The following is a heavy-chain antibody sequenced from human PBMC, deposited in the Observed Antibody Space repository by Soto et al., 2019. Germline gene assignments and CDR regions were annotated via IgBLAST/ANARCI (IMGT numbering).Heavy chain of an antibody. V-gene: IGHV1-18*01. Sequence: ASVKVSCKASGYTFSNFGLSWVRQAPGQGLEWMGWVSGYNGNTNSAERFQGRVTMTTDTSTSTAYMEVRSLTSDDTAVYYCARVIGVASMDHWAQETKVTVSS. CDR3: ARVIGVASMDH. D-gene: IGHD5-12*01. J-gene: IGHJ4*02. CDR2: VSGYNGNT. CDR1: GYTFSNFG.